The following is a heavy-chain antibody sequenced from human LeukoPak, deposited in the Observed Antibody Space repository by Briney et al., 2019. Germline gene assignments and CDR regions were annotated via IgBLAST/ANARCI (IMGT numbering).Heavy chain of an antibody. J-gene: IGHJ4*02. CDR1: GGSISSYY. CDR3: ARAGTTTVTDFDY. Sequence: SETLSLTCTVSGGSISSYYWSWMRQPAGKGLEWIGRIYTSGSSNYNPSLKSRVTMSVDTSKNQFSLKLSSVTAADTAVYYCARAGTTTVTDFDYWGQGTLVTVSS. CDR2: IYTSGSS. V-gene: IGHV4-4*07. D-gene: IGHD4-17*01.